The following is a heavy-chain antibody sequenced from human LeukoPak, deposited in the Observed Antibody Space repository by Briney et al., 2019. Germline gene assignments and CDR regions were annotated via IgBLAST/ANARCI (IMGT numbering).Heavy chain of an antibody. CDR3: ARDSGYYYDSSGPMFDY. Sequence: KPSETLSLTCTVSGGSISSYYWSWIRQPPGKGLEWIGYIYYSGSTNYNPSLQSRVTISVDTSKNQFSLQLSSVTAADTAVYYCARDSGYYYDSSGPMFDYWGQGTLVTVSS. D-gene: IGHD3-22*01. CDR2: IYYSGST. CDR1: GGSISSYY. J-gene: IGHJ4*02. V-gene: IGHV4-59*01.